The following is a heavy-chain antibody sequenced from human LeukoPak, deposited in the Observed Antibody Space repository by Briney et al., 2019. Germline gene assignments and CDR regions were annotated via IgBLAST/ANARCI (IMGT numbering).Heavy chain of an antibody. D-gene: IGHD3-22*01. CDR2: IYPGGDI. CDR3: VRGPRYYDDSGFHYGVFDI. V-gene: IGHV3-53*01. Sequence: GGSLRLSCAASEVTVTSNYMSWVRQGPGKGLQWVSAIYPGGDIYYADSVKGRFIISRDNSKNTLSLQMNSLTADDTAVYYCVRGPRYYDDSGFHYGVFDIWGQGTVVTVSS. CDR1: EVTVTSNY. J-gene: IGHJ3*02.